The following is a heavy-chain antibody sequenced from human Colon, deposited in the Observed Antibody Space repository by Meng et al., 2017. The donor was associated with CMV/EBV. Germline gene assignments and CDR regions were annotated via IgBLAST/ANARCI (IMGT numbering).Heavy chain of an antibody. CDR3: ARAKLSPLRRDYYYGMDV. D-gene: IGHD4-17*01. CDR2: MNPNSGNT. CDR1: GYTFTSYD. Sequence: ASVKVSCKASGYTFTSYDINWVRQATGQGLEWMGWMNPNSGNTGYAQKFQGRVTITRNTSISTAYMELSSLRSEDTAVYYCARAKLSPLRRDYYYGMDVWGQGTTVTVSS. J-gene: IGHJ6*02. V-gene: IGHV1-8*03.